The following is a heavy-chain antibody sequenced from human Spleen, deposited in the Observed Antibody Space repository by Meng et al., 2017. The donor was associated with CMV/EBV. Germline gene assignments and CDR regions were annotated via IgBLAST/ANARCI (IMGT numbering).Heavy chain of an antibody. CDR3: ARDVQLGLPYYFDS. Sequence: SRYIFTANCRQWLGQAHGQGCEGRGCINNNSRAPNQTQKGKGRITLTSTTSISSAYLELSGLTSDDTAVYYCARDVQLGLPYYFDSWGQGTLVTVSS. CDR2: INNNSRAP. CDR1: RYIFTANC. D-gene: IGHD1-1*01. V-gene: IGHV1-2*02. J-gene: IGHJ4*02.